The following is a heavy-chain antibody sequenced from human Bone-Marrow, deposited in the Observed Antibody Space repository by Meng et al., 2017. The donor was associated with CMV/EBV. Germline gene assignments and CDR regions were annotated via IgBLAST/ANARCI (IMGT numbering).Heavy chain of an antibody. D-gene: IGHD6-19*01. Sequence: GESLKISCAASGFTFSDHHMDWVRQAPGRGLEWVGEIKKKADSYTTHYAESVKGRFTISRDDSKNSLYLQMNSLKTEDSAVYYCADLAEAFGMDVWGQGTTVTVSS. CDR3: ADLAEAFGMDV. J-gene: IGHJ6*02. CDR2: IKKKADSYTT. V-gene: IGHV3-72*01. CDR1: GFTFSDHH.